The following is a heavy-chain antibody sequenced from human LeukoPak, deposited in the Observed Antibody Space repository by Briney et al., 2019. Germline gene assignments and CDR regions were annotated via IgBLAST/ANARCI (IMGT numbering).Heavy chain of an antibody. V-gene: IGHV4-4*02. CDR1: GASSSSTTNW. CDR3: ARTPDFYYGMDV. J-gene: IGHJ6*02. CDR2: IYHTGTT. Sequence: SGTLSLTCAVSGASSSSTTNWWSWVRQPPGKGLEWIGEIYHTGTTNYNPSLRSRVSISVDDFKNQVSLKLTSVTAADTAVYYCARTPDFYYGMDVWGQGTTVTVSS. D-gene: IGHD2-15*01.